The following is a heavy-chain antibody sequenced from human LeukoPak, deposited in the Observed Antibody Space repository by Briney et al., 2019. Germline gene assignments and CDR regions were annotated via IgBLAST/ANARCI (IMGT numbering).Heavy chain of an antibody. Sequence: GGSLRLSCAASGLTFRNYGMHWVRQAPGKGLEWVAVIWYDGSNEGYADSVKGRFIISRDNSKNMLYLQMNSLRDEDTAVYYCATNSGTPPRYMNVWGKGTTVSVSS. CDR1: GLTFRNYG. D-gene: IGHD1-26*01. CDR3: ATNSGTPPRYMNV. CDR2: IWYDGSNE. V-gene: IGHV3-33*01. J-gene: IGHJ6*03.